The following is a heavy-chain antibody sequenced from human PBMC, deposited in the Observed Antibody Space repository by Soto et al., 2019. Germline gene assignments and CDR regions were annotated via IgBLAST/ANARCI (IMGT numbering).Heavy chain of an antibody. V-gene: IGHV4-4*07. CDR1: GGSISNYY. CDR2: IYTSGSL. D-gene: IGHD5-18*01. CDR3: AGDTAMVGFLDY. J-gene: IGHJ4*02. Sequence: PSETLSLTCTVSGGSISNYYWSWIRQPAGKGLEWIGRIYTSGSLSYNPSLKSRVTMSVDTSKNKFSLKLSSVTAADTALYYCAGDTAMVGFLDYWGQGALVTVSS.